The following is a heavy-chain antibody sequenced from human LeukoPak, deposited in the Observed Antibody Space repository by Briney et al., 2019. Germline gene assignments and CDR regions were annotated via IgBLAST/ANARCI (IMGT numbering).Heavy chain of an antibody. V-gene: IGHV1-46*01. CDR1: GYTFTSYY. D-gene: IGHD1-26*01. CDR2: INPSGGST. J-gene: IGHJ4*02. CDR3: ARALGATAQRDFDY. Sequence: ASVKVSCKASGYTFTSYYMHWVRQAPGQGLGWMGIINPSGGSTSYAQKLQGRVTMTTDTSTSTAYMELRSLRSDDTAVYYCARALGATAQRDFDYWGQGTLVTVSS.